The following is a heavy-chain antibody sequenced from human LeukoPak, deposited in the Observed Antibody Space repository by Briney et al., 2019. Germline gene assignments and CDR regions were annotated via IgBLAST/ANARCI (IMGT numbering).Heavy chain of an antibody. CDR1: GYSISSGYY. J-gene: IGHJ4*02. CDR2: IYHSGST. CDR3: ARRTMVRGALDY. Sequence: SETLSLTCAVSGYSISSGYYWGWLRQPPAKGLEWIGSIYHSGSTYYNPSLKSRVTISVDTSKNQFSLKLSSVTAADTAVYYCARRTMVRGALDYWGQGTLVTVSS. V-gene: IGHV4-38-2*01. D-gene: IGHD3-10*01.